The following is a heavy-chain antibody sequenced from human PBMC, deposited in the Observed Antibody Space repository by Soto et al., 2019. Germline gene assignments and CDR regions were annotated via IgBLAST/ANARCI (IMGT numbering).Heavy chain of an antibody. J-gene: IGHJ3*01. D-gene: IGHD3-22*01. CDR2: IYSSGST. V-gene: IGHV3-53*01. CDR3: ATRPLLPGAP. Sequence: TGGSLRLSCAASGFTFTGNDMNWVRQAPGKGLEWVSLIYSSGSTYYADSVKGRFTISRDNSKNTLYLQMSSLRAEDTAVYYCATRPLLPGAPWGQGTMVTVSS. CDR1: GFTFTGND.